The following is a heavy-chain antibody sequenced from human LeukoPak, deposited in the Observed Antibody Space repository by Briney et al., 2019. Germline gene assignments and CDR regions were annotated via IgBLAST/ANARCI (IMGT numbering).Heavy chain of an antibody. J-gene: IGHJ4*02. Sequence: GGSLRLSCAASGFTVSSTYMSWVRQAPEKGLEWVSIIYSAGSTYYADSVKGRFTISRDNSKNTLYLQMNSLRAEDTAVYYCAKGHCTNGICWLDWGQGTLVTVSS. CDR2: IYSAGST. CDR1: GFTVSSTY. CDR3: AKGHCTNGICWLD. V-gene: IGHV3-53*01. D-gene: IGHD2-8*01.